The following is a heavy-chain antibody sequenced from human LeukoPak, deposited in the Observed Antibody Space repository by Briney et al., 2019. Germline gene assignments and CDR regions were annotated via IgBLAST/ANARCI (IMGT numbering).Heavy chain of an antibody. V-gene: IGHV4-34*01. CDR1: GGSISGYY. J-gene: IGHJ4*02. CDR3: ARGLQYYYDSSGYSDY. D-gene: IGHD3-22*01. CDR2: INHSGST. Sequence: PSETLSLTCTVSGGSISGYYWSWIRQPPGKGLEWIGEINHSGSTNYNPSLKSRVTISVDTSKNQFSLKLSSVTAADTAVYYCARGLQYYYDSSGYSDYWGQGTLVTVSS.